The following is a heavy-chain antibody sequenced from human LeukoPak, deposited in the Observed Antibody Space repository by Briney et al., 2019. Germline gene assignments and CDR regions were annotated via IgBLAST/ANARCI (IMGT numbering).Heavy chain of an antibody. CDR2: IYTSGST. Sequence: SETLSLTCTVSGGSISSYYWSWIRQPAGKGLEWIGRIYTSGSTNYNPSLKSRVTMSVDTSKNQFSLRLSSVTAADTAMYYCARGVPIYDSSGYYYLFDHWGQGTLVTVSS. CDR1: GGSISSYY. V-gene: IGHV4-4*07. J-gene: IGHJ4*02. D-gene: IGHD3-22*01. CDR3: ARGVPIYDSSGYYYLFDH.